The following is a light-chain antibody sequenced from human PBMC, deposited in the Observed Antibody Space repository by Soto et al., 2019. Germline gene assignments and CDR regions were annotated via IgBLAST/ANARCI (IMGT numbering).Light chain of an antibody. V-gene: IGLV2-14*01. J-gene: IGLJ2*01. CDR1: SSDVGAYNY. Sequence: QSALTQPASVSGSPGQSITISCTGTSSDVGAYNYVSWYQHHPGKTPKLLIFEVRNRPSGVSIRFSGSKSGNTASLTISGLQAEDEADYYCCSYTTTTTPVVFGGGTKLTVL. CDR3: CSYTTTTTPVV. CDR2: EVR.